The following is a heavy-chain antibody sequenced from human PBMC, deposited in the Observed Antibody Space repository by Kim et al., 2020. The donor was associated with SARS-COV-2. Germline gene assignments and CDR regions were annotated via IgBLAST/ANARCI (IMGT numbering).Heavy chain of an antibody. J-gene: IGHJ4*02. CDR1: GGSVTSGTHY. Sequence: SETLSLTCTVSGGSVTSGTHYWTWIRQSPGKGLEWIGYIHYGGAINYNPSLKRRVTMSVDTSKNQFSLKLTSVTPADTAVYSCARLHQALDYWGQGALV. D-gene: IGHD2-2*01. CDR3: ARLHQALDY. CDR2: IHYGGAI. V-gene: IGHV4-61*01.